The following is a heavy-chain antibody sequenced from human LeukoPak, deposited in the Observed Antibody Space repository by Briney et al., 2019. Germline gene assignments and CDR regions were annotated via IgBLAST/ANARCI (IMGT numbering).Heavy chain of an antibody. CDR2: IYNSGST. J-gene: IGHJ4*02. D-gene: IGHD3-10*01. CDR3: ARDPMYYGSGSTLI. V-gene: IGHV4-31*11. CDR1: GVSISSGGYY. Sequence: SQTLSLTCAVSGVSISSGGYYWSWLRQHPGKGLEWIGYIYNSGSTYYNPSLKSRVTISVDTSKNQFSLKLSSVTAADTAVYYCARDPMYYGSGSTLIWGQGTLVTVSS.